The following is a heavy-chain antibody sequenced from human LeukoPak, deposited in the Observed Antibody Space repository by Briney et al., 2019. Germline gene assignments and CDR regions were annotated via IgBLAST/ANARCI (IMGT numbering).Heavy chain of an antibody. CDR1: GYSVTSYW. D-gene: IGHD3-22*01. CDR3: ARFGVEYYYDSSGYYYIDY. CDR2: IYPGDSDT. Sequence: GESLKISCKGSGYSVTSYWIGWVRQMPGKGLEWMGIIYPGDSDTRYSPSFQGQVTISADKSISTAYLQWSSLKASDTAMYYCARFGVEYYYDSSGYYYIDYWGQGTLVTVSS. V-gene: IGHV5-51*01. J-gene: IGHJ4*02.